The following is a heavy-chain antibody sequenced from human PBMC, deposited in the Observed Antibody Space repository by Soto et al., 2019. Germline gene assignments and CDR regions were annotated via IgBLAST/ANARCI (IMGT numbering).Heavy chain of an antibody. CDR3: AHAYGGTSWPNDAFDV. J-gene: IGHJ3*01. V-gene: IGHV2-5*02. CDR2: IYWDDDK. CDR1: GFSLSADGVG. D-gene: IGHD2-2*01. Sequence: QITLKESGPTLVKPPQTLTLTCTFSGFSLSADGVGVGWIRQPPGKALEWLALIYWDDDKRYRPSLKSRLTITKDTSKNPVVLTMTNMDPVDTATYYCAHAYGGTSWPNDAFDVWGQGTVVTVSS.